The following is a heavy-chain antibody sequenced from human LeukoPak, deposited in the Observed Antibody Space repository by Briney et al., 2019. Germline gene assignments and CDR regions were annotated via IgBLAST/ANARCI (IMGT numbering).Heavy chain of an antibody. CDR2: ISGSGGRT. V-gene: IGHV3-23*01. CDR1: GFTFSSYA. D-gene: IGHD2-15*01. Sequence: PGGSLRLSCAASGFTFSSYAMTWGRQAPGKGLEWVSGISGSGGRTNYADSVKGRFTISRDNSKNSLYLQMNSLRTEDTALYYCAKDKDEDYYYYGMDVWGQGTTVTVSS. CDR3: AKDKDEDYYYYGMDV. J-gene: IGHJ6*02.